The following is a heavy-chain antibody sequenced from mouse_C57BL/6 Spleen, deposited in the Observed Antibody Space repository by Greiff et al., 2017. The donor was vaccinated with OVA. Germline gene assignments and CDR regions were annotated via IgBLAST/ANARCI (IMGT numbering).Heavy chain of an antibody. Sequence: EVQLQQPGPELVKPGASVKIPCKASGYTFTDYNMDWVKQSHGKSLEWIGDINPNNGGTNYNQKFKGKATLTVDKSSSTAYMELRSLTSEDTAVYYCARSFITTVVADWYFDVWGTGTTVTVSS. D-gene: IGHD1-1*01. J-gene: IGHJ1*03. CDR3: ARSFITTVVADWYFDV. V-gene: IGHV1-18*01. CDR2: INPNNGGT. CDR1: GYTFTDYN.